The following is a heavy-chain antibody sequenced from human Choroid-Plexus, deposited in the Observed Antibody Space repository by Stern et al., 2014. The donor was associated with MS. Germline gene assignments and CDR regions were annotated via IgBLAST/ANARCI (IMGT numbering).Heavy chain of an antibody. V-gene: IGHV3-30*18. CDR2: VSYDGSNK. D-gene: IGHD2/OR15-2a*01. Sequence: VQLVESGGGVVQPGRPLRLSCVVSGFTFGSCAMHWVRQAPGKGLEWVAGVSYDGSNKYYADSVKGHFTISRDNSQNTLYMQMSSLRPEDTAVYYCAKDRQYLTYFFDHWGQGSLVTVSS. CDR1: GFTFGSCA. J-gene: IGHJ5*02. CDR3: AKDRQYLTYFFDH.